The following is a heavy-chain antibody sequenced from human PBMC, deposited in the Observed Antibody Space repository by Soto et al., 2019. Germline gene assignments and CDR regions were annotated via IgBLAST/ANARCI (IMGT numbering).Heavy chain of an antibody. V-gene: IGHV3-30-3*01. CDR1: GFTFSSYA. J-gene: IGHJ4*02. CDR3: ARGHRIFGEDIADY. D-gene: IGHD3-10*01. CDR2: ISYDGSNK. Sequence: QVQLVESGGGVVQPGRSLRLSCAASGFTFSSYAMHWVRRAPGKGLEWVAVISYDGSNKYYADSVKGRFTISRDNSKNTLYLQMNSLRAEDTAVYYCARGHRIFGEDIADYWGQGTLVTVSS.